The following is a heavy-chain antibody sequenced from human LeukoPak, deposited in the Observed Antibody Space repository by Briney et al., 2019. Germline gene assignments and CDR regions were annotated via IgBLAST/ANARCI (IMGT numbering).Heavy chain of an antibody. J-gene: IGHJ4*02. D-gene: IGHD2-15*01. CDR3: ARDGNRYCSGGSCYGFDY. CDR1: GFTFSSYG. CDR2: IRYDGSNK. V-gene: IGHV3-30*02. Sequence: GGSLRLSCAASGFTFSSYGMHWVRQAPGKGLEWVAFIRYDGSNKYYADSVKGRFTISRDNSKNTLYLQMNSLRAEDTAVYYCARDGNRYCSGGSCYGFDYWGQGTLVTVSS.